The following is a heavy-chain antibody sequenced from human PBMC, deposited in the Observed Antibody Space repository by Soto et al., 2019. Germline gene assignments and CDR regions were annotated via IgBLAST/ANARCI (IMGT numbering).Heavy chain of an antibody. J-gene: IGHJ5*02. Sequence: ASVKVSCKISGHTLTELSIHWVRQAPGKGLEWMGGFDPEDGETIYAQKFQGRVTMTEDTSTDTAYMELSSLRSEDTAVYYCATDRPYCTNGVCYGGWFDPWGQGTLVTVSS. CDR3: ATDRPYCTNGVCYGGWFDP. CDR1: GHTLTELS. CDR2: FDPEDGET. D-gene: IGHD2-8*01. V-gene: IGHV1-24*01.